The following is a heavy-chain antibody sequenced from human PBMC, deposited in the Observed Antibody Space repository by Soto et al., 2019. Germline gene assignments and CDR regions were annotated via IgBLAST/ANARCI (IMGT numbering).Heavy chain of an antibody. CDR2: FYNSGTT. CDR3: ARHGLSDASGFYVIDS. Sequence: SETLSLTCTVSGSSISTPGYYWGWIRQPPGKGLEWIGSFYNSGTTFYSPSLRSRLTISIDTSKSQFSLNLSSVTAADTAVYYCARHGLSDASGFYVIDSWGQGTLVTVSS. V-gene: IGHV4-39*01. J-gene: IGHJ4*02. CDR1: GSSISTPGYY. D-gene: IGHD3-22*01.